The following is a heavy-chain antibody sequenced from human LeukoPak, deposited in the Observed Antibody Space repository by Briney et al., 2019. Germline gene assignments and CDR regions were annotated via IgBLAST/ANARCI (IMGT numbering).Heavy chain of an antibody. CDR1: GFTFSSYA. D-gene: IGHD1-26*01. CDR2: ISYDGSNK. CDR3: ARDSLYSGSYYFTGVITYYFDY. V-gene: IGHV3-30-3*01. J-gene: IGHJ4*02. Sequence: GGSLRLSCAASGFTFSSYAMHWVRQAPGKGLEWVAVISYDGSNKYYADSVKGRFTISRDNSKNTLYLQMNSLRAEDTAVYYCARDSLYSGSYYFTGVITYYFDYWGQGTLVTVSS.